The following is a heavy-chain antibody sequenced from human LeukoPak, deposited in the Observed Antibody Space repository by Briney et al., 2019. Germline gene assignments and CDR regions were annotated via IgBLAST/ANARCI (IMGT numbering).Heavy chain of an antibody. Sequence: PSETLSLTCAVYGGSFSGYYWSWIRQPPGKGLEWIGEINHSGSTNYNPSLKSRVTISVDTSKNQFSLKLSSVTAADTAVYYCARSRDFWSGSLFGYWGQGTLVTVSS. CDR3: ARSRDFWSGSLFGY. CDR2: INHSGST. V-gene: IGHV4-34*01. D-gene: IGHD3-3*01. J-gene: IGHJ4*02. CDR1: GGSFSGYY.